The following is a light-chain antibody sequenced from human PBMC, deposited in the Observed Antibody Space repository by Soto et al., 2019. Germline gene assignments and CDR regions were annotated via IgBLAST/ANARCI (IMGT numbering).Light chain of an antibody. CDR1: QTVISNY. J-gene: IGKJ2*01. V-gene: IGKV3-20*01. Sequence: ESVLAQSPDTLSLSPWEGATLSCRSSQTVISNYLAWYQQKPGQAPRLLIYGASNRATGIPDRFRGSGSETDFTLTMNGVDPEDSAMYFCQKYDTSPYTFGQGTKLEI. CDR2: GAS. CDR3: QKYDTSPYT.